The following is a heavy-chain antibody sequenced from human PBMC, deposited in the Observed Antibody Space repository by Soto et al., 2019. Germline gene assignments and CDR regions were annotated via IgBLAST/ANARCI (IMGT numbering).Heavy chain of an antibody. CDR2: LYSGASNV. CDR3: ARRRNRVRAPFDS. J-gene: IGHJ4*02. Sequence: SSCEGCGENFCNYWLRWLRQKPEKGLERMGTLYSGASNVRYSPSFKGQVTMSADKSIRTAYLQWRNLKASAAAIFSCARRRNRVRAPFDSWGQGTLGTLSS. V-gene: IGHV5-51*01. CDR1: GENFCNYW. D-gene: IGHD3-3*01.